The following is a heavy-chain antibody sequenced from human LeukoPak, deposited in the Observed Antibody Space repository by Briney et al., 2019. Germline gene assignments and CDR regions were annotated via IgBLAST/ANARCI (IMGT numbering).Heavy chain of an antibody. CDR2: IYYSGGT. V-gene: IGHV4-59*11. CDR1: GDSFSSHY. D-gene: IGHD5-12*01. J-gene: IGHJ4*02. Sequence: PSETLSLTCAVSGDSFSSHYWTWIRQPPGRGLEWIGYIYYSGGTNYNPSLKSRVTISVDTSKNQFSLKLSSVTAADTAVYYCARGPDINDYWGQGTLVTVSS. CDR3: ARGPDINDY.